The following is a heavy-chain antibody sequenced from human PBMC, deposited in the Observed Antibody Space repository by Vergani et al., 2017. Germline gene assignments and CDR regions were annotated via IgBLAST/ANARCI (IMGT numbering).Heavy chain of an antibody. D-gene: IGHD1-7*01. Sequence: QVQLQESGPGLVKPSETLSLTCTVSGGSISSYYWSWIRQPAGKGLEWIGRIYTSGSTNHNPSLKSRVTMSVDTSKNQFSLKLSSVTAADTAVYYCARDDQASREPDKLELHWFDPWGQGTLVTVSS. V-gene: IGHV4-4*07. J-gene: IGHJ5*02. CDR1: GGSISSYY. CDR2: IYTSGST. CDR3: ARDDQASREPDKLELHWFDP.